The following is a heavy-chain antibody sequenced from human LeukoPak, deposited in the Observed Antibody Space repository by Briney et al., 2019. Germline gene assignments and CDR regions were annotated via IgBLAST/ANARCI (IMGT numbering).Heavy chain of an antibody. CDR3: ARGPYAYTSSATLGSYNWFDP. D-gene: IGHD2-2*02. Sequence: LGESLKISCKGSGYSFPNYWIGWVRPMPGKGLEWMGIIYPGDSHTRYSPSFQDQVTISVDKSISTAYLQWSSLKASDTAMYYCARGPYAYTSSATLGSYNWFDPWGQGSLVTVSS. CDR2: IYPGDSHT. V-gene: IGHV5-51*01. J-gene: IGHJ5*02. CDR1: GYSFPNYW.